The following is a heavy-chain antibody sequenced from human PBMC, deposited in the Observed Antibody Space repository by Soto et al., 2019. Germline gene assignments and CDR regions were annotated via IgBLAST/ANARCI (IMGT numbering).Heavy chain of an antibody. Sequence: SETLSLTCTVSGGSISSGDYYWSWIRQPPGKGLEWIGYIYYSGSTYYNPSLKSRVTISVDTSKNHFSLKLSSVTAADTAVYYCARQDDFWSGSNWFDPWGQGTLVTVS. CDR3: ARQDDFWSGSNWFDP. V-gene: IGHV4-30-4*01. D-gene: IGHD3-3*01. CDR2: IYYSGST. J-gene: IGHJ5*02. CDR1: GGSISSGDYY.